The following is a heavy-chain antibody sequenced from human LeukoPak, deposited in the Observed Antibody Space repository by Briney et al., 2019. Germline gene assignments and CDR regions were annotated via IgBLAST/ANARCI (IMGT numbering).Heavy chain of an antibody. J-gene: IGHJ4*02. CDR1: GFTFSDHH. Sequence: QPGGSLRLSCAPSGFTFSDHHMVWVRHAPGGGLGWVGRSRNKGRGYSTVFAASVIGRFTISRDEPKNSLYLQMNSLKTKDTAVYYSTRIFYNETGGYYPDHWSQGTLVTVSS. V-gene: IGHV3-72*01. CDR2: SRNKGRGYST. D-gene: IGHD3-22*01. CDR3: TRIFYNETGGYYPDH.